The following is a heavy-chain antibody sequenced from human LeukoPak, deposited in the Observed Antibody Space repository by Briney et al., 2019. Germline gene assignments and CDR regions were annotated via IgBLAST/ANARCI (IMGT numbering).Heavy chain of an antibody. CDR2: INHSGST. D-gene: IGHD5-18*01. CDR1: GGSFSGYY. Sequence: SETLSLTCAVYGGSFSGYYWSWIRQPPGKGLEWIGEINHSGSTNYNPSLKSRVTISVDTSKNQFSLKLSSVTAADTAVYYCARGLRGYSYGRPLDYWGQGTLVTVSS. J-gene: IGHJ4*02. V-gene: IGHV4-34*01. CDR3: ARGLRGYSYGRPLDY.